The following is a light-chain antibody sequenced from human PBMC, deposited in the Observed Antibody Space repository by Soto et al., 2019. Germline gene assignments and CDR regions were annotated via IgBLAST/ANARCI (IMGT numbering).Light chain of an antibody. CDR1: QSLSGNY. CDR3: QQYGRSPWT. CDR2: GAS. J-gene: IGKJ1*01. V-gene: IGKV3-20*01. Sequence: EIVLTQSPGTLSLSPGERATLSCRASQSLSGNYLAWYQQKPGQAPRLLIYGASSRATGIPDRFSGSGSGTDFTLTISRLEPEYFAVYYCQQYGRSPWTFGQGTKVEIK.